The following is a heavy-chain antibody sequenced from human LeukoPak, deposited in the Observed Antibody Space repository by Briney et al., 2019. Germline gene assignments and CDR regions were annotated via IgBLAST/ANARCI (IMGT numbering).Heavy chain of an antibody. CDR2: IIPLCGKA. J-gene: IGHJ5*02. Sequence: SVKVSCKASGGTFSSYAISWVRQAPGQGLEWMGGIIPLCGKANYAQKFQGRVTITADESTSTAYMELSSLRSEDTAVYYCARDGTQYCGGDCYPPPYNWFDPWGQGTLVTVSS. CDR1: GGTFSSYA. V-gene: IGHV1-69*13. CDR3: ARDGTQYCGGDCYPPPYNWFDP. D-gene: IGHD2-21*02.